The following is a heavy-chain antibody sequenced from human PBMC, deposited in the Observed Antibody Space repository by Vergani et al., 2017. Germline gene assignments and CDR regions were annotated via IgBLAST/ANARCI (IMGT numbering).Heavy chain of an antibody. Sequence: EVQLVESGGGLVQPGGSLKLSCAASGFTFSGSAMHWVRQASGKGLEWVGRIRSKANSYATAYAASVKGRFTISIDDSKNTAYLQMNSLKTEDTAVYYCTRLRDYYDSSGYLHWGQGTLVTVSS. V-gene: IGHV3-73*01. CDR1: GFTFSGSA. CDR3: TRLRDYYDSSGYLH. CDR2: IRSKANSYAT. J-gene: IGHJ4*02. D-gene: IGHD3-22*01.